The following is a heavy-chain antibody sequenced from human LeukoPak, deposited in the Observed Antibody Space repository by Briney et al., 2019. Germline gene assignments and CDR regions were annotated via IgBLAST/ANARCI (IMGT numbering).Heavy chain of an antibody. CDR2: ISWNSGSI. CDR3: AKDRDYSSSGASVDY. D-gene: IGHD6-6*01. Sequence: PGRPLRLSCAASGFIFDDYAMHWVRQAPGKGLVWVSGISWNSGSIGYADSVKGRFTISRDNAKNSLYLQMNSLRAEDTALYYCAKDRDYSSSGASVDYWGQGTLVTVSS. V-gene: IGHV3-9*01. J-gene: IGHJ4*02. CDR1: GFIFDDYA.